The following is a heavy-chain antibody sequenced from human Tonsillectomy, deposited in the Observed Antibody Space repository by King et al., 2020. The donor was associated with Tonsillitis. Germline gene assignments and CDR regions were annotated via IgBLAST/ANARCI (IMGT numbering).Heavy chain of an antibody. CDR3: AKDGHSSGWYYFDY. Sequence: QLVQSGGGLVQPGGSLRLSCAASGFTFSSYAMSWVRQAPGKGLEWVSGISNSGGNTYYADSVKGRFTFSRDNSKNTLYLQMNSLRAGDTAAYYCAKDGHSSGWYYFDYWGQGTLVTVSS. V-gene: IGHV3-23*04. CDR2: ISNSGGNT. D-gene: IGHD6-19*01. J-gene: IGHJ4*02. CDR1: GFTFSSYA.